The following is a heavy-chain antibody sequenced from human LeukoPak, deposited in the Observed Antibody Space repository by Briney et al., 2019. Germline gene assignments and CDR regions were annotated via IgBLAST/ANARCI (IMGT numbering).Heavy chain of an antibody. V-gene: IGHV3-33*01. CDR2: IWYDGSNK. J-gene: IGHJ4*02. Sequence: GGSLRLSCAASGFTFSSYGMHWVRQAPGKGLEWVAVIWYDGSNKYYADSVKGRFTISRDNSKNTLYLQMNSLRAEDTAVYYCAREGRSGSSWFLANWGQGVLVTVSS. CDR1: GFTFSSYG. CDR3: AREGRSGSSWFLAN. D-gene: IGHD6-13*01.